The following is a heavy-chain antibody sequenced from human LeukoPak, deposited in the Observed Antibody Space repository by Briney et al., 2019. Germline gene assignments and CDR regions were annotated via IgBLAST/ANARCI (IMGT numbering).Heavy chain of an antibody. Sequence: GGSLRLSCAASGFNFSSYTMNWVRQAPGKGLGWVASISSTSSHIFYAASLKGRFTISRDNTEKSLYLQMNSLRAEDSAVYYCARQYYGSGGPWGQGTLVTVSS. CDR1: GFNFSSYT. V-gene: IGHV3-21*01. J-gene: IGHJ5*02. CDR3: ARQYYGSGGP. CDR2: ISSTSSHI. D-gene: IGHD3-10*01.